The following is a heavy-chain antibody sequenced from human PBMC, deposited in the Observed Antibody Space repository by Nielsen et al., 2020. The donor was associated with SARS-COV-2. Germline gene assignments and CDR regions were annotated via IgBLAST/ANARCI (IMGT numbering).Heavy chain of an antibody. CDR1: GFTFSSYA. CDR2: ISGSGGTT. V-gene: IGHV3-23*01. Sequence: GGSLRLSCAASGFTFSSYAMSWVRQAPGKGLEWVSTISGSGGTTYYADSVKGRFTISRDNSKNTLYLQMNSLRAEDTAVYYCAKDRREYCSGGSCYGWFDPWGQGTLVTVSS. D-gene: IGHD2-15*01. CDR3: AKDRREYCSGGSCYGWFDP. J-gene: IGHJ5*02.